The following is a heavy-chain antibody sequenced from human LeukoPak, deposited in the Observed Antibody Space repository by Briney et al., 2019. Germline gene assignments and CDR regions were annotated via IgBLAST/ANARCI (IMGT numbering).Heavy chain of an antibody. CDR3: ARGRWGYGDYDYYYYYMDV. J-gene: IGHJ6*03. V-gene: IGHV1-69*11. CDR1: GGTFSSYA. CDR2: IIPILGTA. D-gene: IGHD4-17*01. Sequence: ASVKVSCKASGGTFSSYAISWVRQAPGQGLEWMGRIIPILGTANYAQKFQGRVTITADESTSTAYMELSSLRSEDTAVYYCARGRWGYGDYDYYYYYMDVWGKGTTVTVSS.